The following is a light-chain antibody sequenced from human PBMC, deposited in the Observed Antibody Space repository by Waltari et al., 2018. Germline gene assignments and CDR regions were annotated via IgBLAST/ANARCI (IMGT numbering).Light chain of an antibody. V-gene: IGKV3-20*01. CDR3: QNHERLPAM. CDR1: QSISRY. CDR2: AAS. J-gene: IGKJ1*01. Sequence: EIVLTQSPGTLSLSPGERATLSCRASQSISRYLAWYQQKPGQAHRLLIYAASSRATGIPDRFSGSGSGTDFSLTISRLEPEDFAVYYCQNHERLPAMFGQGTKVEIK.